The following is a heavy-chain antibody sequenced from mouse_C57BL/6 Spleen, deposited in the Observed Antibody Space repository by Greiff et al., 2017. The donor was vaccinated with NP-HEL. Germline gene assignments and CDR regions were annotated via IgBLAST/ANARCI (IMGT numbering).Heavy chain of an antibody. D-gene: IGHD1-1*01. CDR1: GFTFSSYA. Sequence: EVQLQESGGGLVKPGGSLKLSCAASGFTFSSYAMSWVRQTPEKRLEWVATISDGGSYTYYPDNVKGRFTISRDNAKNNLYLQMSHLKSEDTAMYYCARELRAYFDVWGTGTTVTVSS. V-gene: IGHV5-4*01. J-gene: IGHJ1*03. CDR3: ARELRAYFDV. CDR2: ISDGGSYT.